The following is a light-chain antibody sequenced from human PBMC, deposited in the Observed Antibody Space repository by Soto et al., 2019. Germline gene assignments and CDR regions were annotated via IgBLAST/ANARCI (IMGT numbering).Light chain of an antibody. CDR3: QQYYSAWT. CDR2: WAS. J-gene: IGKJ1*01. V-gene: IGKV4-1*01. CDR1: QSVLYSSNNKNY. Sequence: IVMPQSPDSLAVSLGERATINCKSSQSVLYSSNNKNYLAWYQQKPGQPPKLLIYWASTRESGVPDRFSGSGSGTDFTLTISSLQAEDVAVYYCQQYYSAWTFGQGTKVDIK.